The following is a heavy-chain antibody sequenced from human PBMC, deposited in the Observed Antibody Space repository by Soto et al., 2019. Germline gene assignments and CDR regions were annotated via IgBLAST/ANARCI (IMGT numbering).Heavy chain of an antibody. J-gene: IGHJ4*02. CDR1: GFTVSDS. CDR2: IHSDGST. D-gene: IGHD6-19*01. Sequence: GGSLRLSCSVAGFTVSDSMSWVRQAPGKGLECVAFIHSDGSTHYTDSVRGRFTISRDNSKNTLYLQMDRLRVDDTAVYFCARDASGPFDYWGQGTLVTVSS. V-gene: IGHV3-53*01. CDR3: ARDASGPFDY.